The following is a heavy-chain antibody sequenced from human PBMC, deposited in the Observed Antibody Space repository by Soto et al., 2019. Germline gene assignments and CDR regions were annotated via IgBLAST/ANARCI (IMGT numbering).Heavy chain of an antibody. CDR2: IIPIFGTA. CDR3: ARGSSMIVVATAEFDP. V-gene: IGHV1-69*01. J-gene: IGHJ5*02. Sequence: GTSVKVTCKASGGTFSSYAISWVRQAPGQGLEWMGGIIPIFGTANYAQKFQGRVTITADESTSTAYMELSSLRSEDTAVYYCARGSSMIVVATAEFDPWGQGTLVTVSS. CDR1: GGTFSSYA. D-gene: IGHD3-22*01.